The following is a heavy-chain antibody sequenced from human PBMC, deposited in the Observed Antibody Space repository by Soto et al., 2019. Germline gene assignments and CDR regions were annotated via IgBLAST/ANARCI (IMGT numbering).Heavy chain of an antibody. Sequence: EVQLVESGGGLVQPGGSLRLSCVASGFTFSNYDVHWVRQAPGKALEWVSAIGTGGDTHYPYSVEGRFAISRENAKKSVYLQMNSLGVGDTGVYYCVGGGTQVRGLDSMDVWGQGTTVTVSS. V-gene: IGHV3-13*04. J-gene: IGHJ6*02. CDR3: VGGGTQVRGLDSMDV. CDR1: GFTFSNYD. CDR2: IGTGGDT. D-gene: IGHD3-10*01.